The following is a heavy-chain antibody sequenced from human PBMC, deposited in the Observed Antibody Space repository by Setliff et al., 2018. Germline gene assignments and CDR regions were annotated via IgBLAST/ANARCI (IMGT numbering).Heavy chain of an antibody. J-gene: IGHJ4*02. CDR1: GGSISNYY. CDR3: ARSFSRREKFLLDY. Sequence: PSETLSLTCTVSGGSISNYYWSWIRQPAGKGLEWIGRIHTSGSTNYNPSLKSRVTISMDTSKNQFSLKVSSVTAADTAVYYCARSFSRREKFLLDYWGQGALVTVSS. V-gene: IGHV4-4*07. CDR2: IHTSGST.